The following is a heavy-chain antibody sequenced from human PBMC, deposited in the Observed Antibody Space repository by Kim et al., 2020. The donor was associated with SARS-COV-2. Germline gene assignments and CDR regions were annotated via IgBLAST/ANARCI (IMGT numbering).Heavy chain of an antibody. D-gene: IGHD6-19*01. J-gene: IGHJ4*02. Sequence: GGSLRLSCAASGFSFSSYAMSWVRQAPGKGPEWVSGISGRSDKTHYADSVKGRFTISRDNSKSTLYLEMHSLRAEDTAVYYCANHNSDWSPIDYWGQGTL. V-gene: IGHV3-23*01. CDR2: ISGRSDKT. CDR1: GFSFSSYA. CDR3: ANHNSDWSPIDY.